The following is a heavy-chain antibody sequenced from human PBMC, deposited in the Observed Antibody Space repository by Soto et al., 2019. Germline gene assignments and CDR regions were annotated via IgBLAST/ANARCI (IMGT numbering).Heavy chain of an antibody. CDR2: ISGSGGST. CDR3: AKELLAAKWRSNRGGMDV. J-gene: IGHJ6*02. Sequence: PGGSLRLSCAASGFTFSSYAMSWVRQAPGKGLEWVSAISGSGGSTYYADSVKGRFTISRDNSKNTLYLQMNSLRAEDTAVYYCAKELLAAKWRSNRGGMDVWGQGTTVTVSS. V-gene: IGHV3-23*01. CDR1: GFTFSSYA. D-gene: IGHD6-13*01.